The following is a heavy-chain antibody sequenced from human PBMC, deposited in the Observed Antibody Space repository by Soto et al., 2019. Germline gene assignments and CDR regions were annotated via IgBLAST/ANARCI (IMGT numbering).Heavy chain of an antibody. CDR1: GFTFSSYE. Sequence: PGGSLRLSCAASGFTFSSYEMNWVRQAPGKGLEWVPYISSSGSTIYYADSVKGRFTISRDNAKNSLYLQMNSLRAEDTAVYYCARDLRIVATTNPYYYYYYGMDVWGQGTTVTVSS. V-gene: IGHV3-48*03. CDR3: ARDLRIVATTNPYYYYYYGMDV. J-gene: IGHJ6*02. CDR2: ISSSGSTI. D-gene: IGHD5-12*01.